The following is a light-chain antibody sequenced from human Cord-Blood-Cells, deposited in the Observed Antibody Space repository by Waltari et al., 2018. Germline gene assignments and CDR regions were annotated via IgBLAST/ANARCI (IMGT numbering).Light chain of an antibody. Sequence: DIEMTQSPSTLSASVGDRVTITCRASQSISSWLSWYQQKPGKAPKLLIYKASSLESGVPSRFSGSGSGTEFTLTISSLQPDDFATYYCQQYNSYPLTFGGGTKVEIK. CDR1: QSISSW. CDR3: QQYNSYPLT. V-gene: IGKV1-5*03. J-gene: IGKJ4*01. CDR2: KAS.